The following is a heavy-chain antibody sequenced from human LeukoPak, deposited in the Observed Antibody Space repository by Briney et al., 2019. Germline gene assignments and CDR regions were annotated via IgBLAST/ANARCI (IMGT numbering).Heavy chain of an antibody. D-gene: IGHD6-13*01. CDR1: GYTFTGYY. J-gene: IGHJ3*02. Sequence: SVKVSCKASGYTFTGYYMHWVRQAPGQGLEWMGGIIPIFGTANYAQKFQGRVTITADESTSTAYMELSSLRSEDTAVYYCARDHQQLVPGAFDIWGQGAMVTVSS. V-gene: IGHV1-69*13. CDR3: ARDHQQLVPGAFDI. CDR2: IIPIFGTA.